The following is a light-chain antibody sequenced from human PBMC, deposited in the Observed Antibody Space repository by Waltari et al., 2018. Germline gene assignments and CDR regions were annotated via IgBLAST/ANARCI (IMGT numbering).Light chain of an antibody. Sequence: QSALTQPASVSGSPGQSITISCSGTDSDVGAYDFVSWYQQHPGKAPHLIIYEVSNRPSGSSNPFSASKSGNTASLTIVGLQAEDEADYYCSSYTTSSSPGVFGTGTRVTVL. V-gene: IGLV2-14*01. CDR3: SSYTTSSSPGV. J-gene: IGLJ1*01. CDR2: EVS. CDR1: DSDVGAYDF.